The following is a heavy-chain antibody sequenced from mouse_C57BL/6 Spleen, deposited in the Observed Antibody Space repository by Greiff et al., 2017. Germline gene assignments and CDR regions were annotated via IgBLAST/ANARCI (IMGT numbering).Heavy chain of an antibody. J-gene: IGHJ4*01. Sequence: EVQLQQSGTVLARPGASVKMSCTTSGYTFTSYWMHWVKQRPGQGLEWIGAIYPGHSDTSYNQKFKGKAKLTAVTTASTAYMELSSLTNEDTAVYYCTRFWLRRFHYDMDFWGQGTSVTVSS. CDR1: GYTFTSYW. CDR3: TRFWLRRFHYDMDF. V-gene: IGHV1-5*01. D-gene: IGHD2-2*01. CDR2: IYPGHSDT.